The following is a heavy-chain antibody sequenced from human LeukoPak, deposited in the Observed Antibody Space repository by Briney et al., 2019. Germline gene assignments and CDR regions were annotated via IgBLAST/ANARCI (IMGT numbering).Heavy chain of an antibody. Sequence: ASVTVSCKASGYTFTGYHMHWVRQAPGQGLEWMGWINPNSGGTNYAQKFQGRVTMTRDTSISTAYMELSRLRSDDTAVYYCARRLVGANGDAFDIWGQGTMVTVSS. J-gene: IGHJ3*02. D-gene: IGHD1-26*01. CDR2: INPNSGGT. CDR3: ARRLVGANGDAFDI. V-gene: IGHV1-2*02. CDR1: GYTFTGYH.